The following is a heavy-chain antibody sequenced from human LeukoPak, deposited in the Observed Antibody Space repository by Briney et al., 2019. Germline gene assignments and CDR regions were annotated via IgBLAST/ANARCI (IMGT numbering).Heavy chain of an antibody. D-gene: IGHD3-9*01. J-gene: IGHJ4*02. V-gene: IGHV4-59*01. CDR1: GGSISSYY. CDR2: IYYSGST. Sequence: SETLSLTCTVSGGSISSYYWSWIRQPPGKGLEWIGYIYYSGSTNYNPSLKSRVTISVDTSKNQFSLKLSSVTAADTAVYYCARVQESQIDYYFDYWGQGTMVTVSS. CDR3: ARVQESQIDYYFDY.